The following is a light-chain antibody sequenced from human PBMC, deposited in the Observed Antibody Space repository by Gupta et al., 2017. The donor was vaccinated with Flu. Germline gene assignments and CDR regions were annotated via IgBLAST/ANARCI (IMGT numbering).Light chain of an antibody. V-gene: IGLV2-11*03. Sequence: QSVHISCTGTYSDVGDHNYVSWYQQHPGKAPKRMLYDVSKRPSGVSGRFSGSKSGNNASLTISALQADDEADDYCYSYGGSYRVFGGGTKLTVL. CDR2: DVS. CDR1: YSDVGDHNY. CDR3: YSYGGSYRV. J-gene: IGLJ3*02.